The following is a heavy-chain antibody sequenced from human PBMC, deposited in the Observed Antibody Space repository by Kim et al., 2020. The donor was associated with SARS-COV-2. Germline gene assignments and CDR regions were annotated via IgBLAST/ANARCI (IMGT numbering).Heavy chain of an antibody. CDR2: ISNAGGSI. Sequence: GGSLRLSCAASGITFTNYAMSWVRQAPGKGLEWVSSISNAGGSIYYADSVKGRFTISRDNSKNTLYLQVNSLRAEDTAIYYCATQARIAAPQNYWGQGTLVTVSS. V-gene: IGHV3-23*01. J-gene: IGHJ4*02. D-gene: IGHD6-6*01. CDR3: ATQARIAAPQNY. CDR1: GITFTNYA.